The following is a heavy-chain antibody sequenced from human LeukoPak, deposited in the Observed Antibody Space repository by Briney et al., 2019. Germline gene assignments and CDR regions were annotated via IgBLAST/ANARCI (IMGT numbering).Heavy chain of an antibody. CDR2: IYYSGST. J-gene: IGHJ4*02. D-gene: IGHD1-26*01. CDR3: ARDLASGSYDY. Sequence: SETLSLTCTVSGGSISSGDYYWSWIRQPPGKGLEWIGYIYYSGSTNYNPSLKSRVTISVDTSKNQFSLKLSSVTAADTAVYYCARDLASGSYDYWGQGTLVTVSS. CDR1: GGSISSGDYY. V-gene: IGHV4-61*08.